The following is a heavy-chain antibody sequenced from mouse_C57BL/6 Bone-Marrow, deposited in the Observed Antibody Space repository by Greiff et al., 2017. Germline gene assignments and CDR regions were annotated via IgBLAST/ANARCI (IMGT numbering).Heavy chain of an antibody. D-gene: IGHD2-2*01. CDR1: GYTFTSYW. Sequence: QVQLQQPGAELVKPGASVKLSCKASGYTFTSYWMHWVKQRPGRGLEWIGRIDPNGGGTKYNEKLKSKATLTVDKPSSTAYMQLSSLTSEDSAVYYCARMGPLDYGYDGGDYWGQGTTLTVSS. CDR2: IDPNGGGT. CDR3: ARMGPLDYGYDGGDY. J-gene: IGHJ2*01. V-gene: IGHV1-72*01.